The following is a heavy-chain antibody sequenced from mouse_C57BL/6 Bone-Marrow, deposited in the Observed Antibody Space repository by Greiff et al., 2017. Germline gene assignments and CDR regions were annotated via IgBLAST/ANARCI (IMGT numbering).Heavy chain of an antibody. CDR3: ANSDYDAFAY. J-gene: IGHJ3*01. Sequence: QVQLKESGAELVRPGTSVKVSCKASGYAFTNYVIEWVKQRPGQGLEWIGVINPGSGGTNYNETFKGKATLTADNASSTAYMQLSSLTSEDSAVYFCANSDYDAFAYWGQGTPVTVSA. CDR1: GYAFTNYV. V-gene: IGHV1-54*01. CDR2: INPGSGGT. D-gene: IGHD2-13*01.